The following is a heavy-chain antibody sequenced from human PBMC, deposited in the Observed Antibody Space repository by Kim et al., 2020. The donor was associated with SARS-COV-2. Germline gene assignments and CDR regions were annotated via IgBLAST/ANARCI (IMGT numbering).Heavy chain of an antibody. CDR2: INHSGST. CDR1: GGSFSGYY. Sequence: SETLSLTCAVYGGSFSGYYWSWIRQPPGKGLEWIGEINHSGSTNYNPSLKSRVTISVDTSKNQFSLKLSSVTAADTAVYYCARTNLYNWNRPPPYYYYYGMDVWGQGTTVTVSS. J-gene: IGHJ6*02. V-gene: IGHV4-34*01. CDR3: ARTNLYNWNRPPPYYYYYGMDV. D-gene: IGHD1-20*01.